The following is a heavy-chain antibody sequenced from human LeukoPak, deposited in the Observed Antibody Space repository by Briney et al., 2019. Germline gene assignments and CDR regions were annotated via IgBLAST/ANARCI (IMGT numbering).Heavy chain of an antibody. V-gene: IGHV1-18*01. CDR2: ISAYNGNT. CDR1: GYTFTSYG. Sequence: ASVKVSCKASGYTFTSYGISWGRQAPGQGLEWMGWISAYNGNTNYAQKLQGRVTMTTDTSTSTAYMELRSLRSDDTAVYYCARHYYDSSGYLNDYWGQGTLVTVSS. J-gene: IGHJ4*02. CDR3: ARHYYDSSGYLNDY. D-gene: IGHD3-22*01.